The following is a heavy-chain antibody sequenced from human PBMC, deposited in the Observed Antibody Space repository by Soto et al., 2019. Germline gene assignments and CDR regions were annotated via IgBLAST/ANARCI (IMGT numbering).Heavy chain of an antibody. CDR1: GASISSGDYF. Sequence: QVHLEESGPGLMKPSQTLSLTCTVSGASISSGDYFWSWIRQSPGKGLEWIGYIYDSGSSYYNPSLKSRVTTSVAPSTNQYFLQRMTAAAADTAGYYCAREKSSTASPKNFDYWGQGTLVSVSS. V-gene: IGHV4-30-4*01. D-gene: IGHD1-26*01. CDR3: AREKSSTASPKNFDY. J-gene: IGHJ4*02. CDR2: IYDSGSS.